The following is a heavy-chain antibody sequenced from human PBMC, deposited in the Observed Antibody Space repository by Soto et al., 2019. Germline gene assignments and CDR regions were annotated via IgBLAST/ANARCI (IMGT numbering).Heavy chain of an antibody. CDR1: GFTVSSNY. J-gene: IGHJ4*02. D-gene: IGHD3-9*01. CDR3: GKINFFTGSAYFDY. V-gene: IGHV3-53*01. CDR2: IYSGGST. Sequence: GGSLRLCCAASGFTVSSNYMSWVRQAPGKGLEWVSVIYSGGSTYYADSVKGRFTISRDNSKNTLYLQMNILRAEDTAVYYCGKINFFTGSAYFDYWGQGTLVTVSS.